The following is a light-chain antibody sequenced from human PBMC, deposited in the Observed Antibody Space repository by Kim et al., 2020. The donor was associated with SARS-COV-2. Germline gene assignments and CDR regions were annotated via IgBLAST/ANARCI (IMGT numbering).Light chain of an antibody. Sequence: SASVGDRVTITCRASQAIRKYVAWYQQTPGKIPKLLIHAVSTLQSGVPSRFSGGGSGTDFTLTIRGLQPEDVATYYCQTYDTVPYNFGQGTKLEI. V-gene: IGKV1-27*01. CDR3: QTYDTVPYN. CDR2: AVS. CDR1: QAIRKY. J-gene: IGKJ2*01.